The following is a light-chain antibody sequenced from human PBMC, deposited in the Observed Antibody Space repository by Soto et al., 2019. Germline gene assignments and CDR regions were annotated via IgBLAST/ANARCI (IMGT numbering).Light chain of an antibody. Sequence: QSVLAQPPSASGSPGQSVTISCTATSGDVGGDNYVSWYQHHPGKAPKLMIYDVSKRPSGVPDRFPGSKSGNTASLTVSGLQAMDEADYHCSSYAGRTTRYLFRTGSTATVL. J-gene: IGLJ1*01. CDR3: SSYAGRTTRYL. CDR2: DVS. CDR1: SGDVGGDNY. V-gene: IGLV2-8*01.